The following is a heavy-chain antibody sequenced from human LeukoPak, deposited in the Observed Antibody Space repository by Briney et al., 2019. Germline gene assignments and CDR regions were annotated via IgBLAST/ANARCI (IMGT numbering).Heavy chain of an antibody. D-gene: IGHD3-3*01. V-gene: IGHV1-2*02. CDR2: INPNSGGT. CDR1: GYTFTGYY. CDR3: ARDPDFLESLPHGAFDI. J-gene: IGHJ3*02. Sequence: SVKVSRMASGYTFTGYYMHWVRPAPGQGLEWMGWINPNSGGTNYAQKFQGRVTMTRDTSISTAYMELSRLRSDDTAVYYCARDPDFLESLPHGAFDIWGQGTMVTVSS.